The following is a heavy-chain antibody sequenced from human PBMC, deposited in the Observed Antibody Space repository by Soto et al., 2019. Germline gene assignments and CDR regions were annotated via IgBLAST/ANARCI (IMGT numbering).Heavy chain of an antibody. CDR2: IIPIFGTA. CDR1: GGTFSSYA. J-gene: IGHJ6*02. Sequence: QVQLVQSGAEVKKPGSSVKVSCKASGGTFSSYAISWVRQAPGQGLEWMGGIIPIFGTANYTQKFQGRVTMTAHESTNTAYMELSTLRSDDTAVYYRARGEGVYTVTPKTGMDVWGQGTTINVSS. D-gene: IGHD4-17*01. CDR3: ARGEGVYTVTPKTGMDV. V-gene: IGHV1-69*01.